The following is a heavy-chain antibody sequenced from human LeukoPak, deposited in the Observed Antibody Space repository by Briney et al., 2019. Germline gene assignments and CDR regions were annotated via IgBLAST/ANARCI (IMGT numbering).Heavy chain of an antibody. CDR1: GYTFTSYD. J-gene: IGHJ3*02. V-gene: IGHV1-18*01. CDR2: ISTYNYNT. Sequence: ASVRASCKTSGYTFTSYDITWVRQAPGQGLEWMGYISTYNYNTHHSQKFQGRVFMSTDSSSGTAYMDLQSLTSDDTAVYYCARHMREFWSRRQPGDAFDIWGQGTMVTVSS. CDR3: ARHMREFWSRRQPGDAFDI. D-gene: IGHD3-3*01.